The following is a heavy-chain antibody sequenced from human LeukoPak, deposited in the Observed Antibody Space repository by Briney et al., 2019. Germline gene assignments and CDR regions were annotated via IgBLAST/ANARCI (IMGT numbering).Heavy chain of an antibody. D-gene: IGHD2-2*01. CDR3: ARDSAPAVDAFDI. Sequence: PSETLSLTCTVSGGSISSSSYYWGWIRQPPGKGLEWIGSIYYSGSTYYNPSLKSRVTISVDTSKNQFSLKLSSVTAADTAVYYCARDSAPAVDAFDIWGQGTMVTVSS. V-gene: IGHV4-39*07. CDR2: IYYSGST. J-gene: IGHJ3*02. CDR1: GGSISSSSYY.